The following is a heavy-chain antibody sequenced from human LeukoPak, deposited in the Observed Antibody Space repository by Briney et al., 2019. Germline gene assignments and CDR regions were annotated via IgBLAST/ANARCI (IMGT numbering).Heavy chain of an antibody. V-gene: IGHV3-11*01. D-gene: IGHD3-3*01. Sequence: GGSLRLSCAASGFTFSDYYMSWIRQAPGKGLEWVSYISSSGSTIYYADSVKGRFTISRDNAKNSLYLQMNSLRAEDTAVYYCARRTITIFGVVIIYYYYMDVWGKGTTVTVSS. J-gene: IGHJ6*03. CDR2: ISSSGSTI. CDR1: GFTFSDYY. CDR3: ARRTITIFGVVIIYYYYMDV.